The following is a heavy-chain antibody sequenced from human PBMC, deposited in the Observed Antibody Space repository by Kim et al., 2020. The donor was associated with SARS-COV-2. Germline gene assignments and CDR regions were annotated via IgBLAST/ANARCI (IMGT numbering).Heavy chain of an antibody. V-gene: IGHV1-2*02. D-gene: IGHD2-15*01. CDR3: ARDSSHYYYYGMDV. Sequence: AQKFQGRVTMTRDTSISTAYMELSRLRSDDTAVYYCARDSSHYYYYGMDVWGQGTTVTVSS. J-gene: IGHJ6*02.